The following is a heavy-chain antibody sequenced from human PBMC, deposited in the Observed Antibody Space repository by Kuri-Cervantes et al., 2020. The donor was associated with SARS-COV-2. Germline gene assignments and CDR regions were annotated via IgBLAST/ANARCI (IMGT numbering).Heavy chain of an antibody. V-gene: IGHV4-59*01. J-gene: IGHJ4*02. CDR2: IYYSGST. CDR3: ARVRVPPYFAY. CDR1: GGSISSYY. Sequence: GSLRLSCTVSGGSISSYYWSWIRQPPGKGLEWIGYIYYSGSTNYNPSLKSRVTISVDTSKNQFSLKLSSVTAADTAVYYCARVRVPPYFAYWGPGNRVNVSS. D-gene: IGHD1-1*01.